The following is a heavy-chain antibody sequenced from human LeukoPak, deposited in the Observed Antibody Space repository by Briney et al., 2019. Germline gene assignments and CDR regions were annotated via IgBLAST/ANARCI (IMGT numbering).Heavy chain of an antibody. CDR3: AAGYYYDSSGYFTPLW. CDR2: IVVGSGNT. D-gene: IGHD3-22*01. V-gene: IGHV1-58*02. Sequence: SVKVSCKASGFTFTSSAMQWGRQARGQRLEWIGWIVVGSGNTNYAQKFQERVTITRDMSTSTAYMELSSLRSEDTAVYYCAAGYYYDSSGYFTPLWWGQGTLVTVSS. J-gene: IGHJ4*02. CDR1: GFTFTSSA.